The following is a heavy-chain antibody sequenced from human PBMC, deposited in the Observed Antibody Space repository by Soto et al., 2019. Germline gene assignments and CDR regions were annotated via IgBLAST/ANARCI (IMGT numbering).Heavy chain of an antibody. CDR2: ISGSGGST. CDR3: AKLKLSRSGGSSGRSGAFDI. Sequence: GSLRLSCAASGFTFSSYAMSWVRQAPGKGLEWVSAISGSGGSTYYADSVKGRFTISRDNSKNTLYLQMNSLRAEDTAVYYCAKLKLSRSGGSSGRSGAFDIWGQGTMVTVSS. D-gene: IGHD2-15*01. J-gene: IGHJ3*02. V-gene: IGHV3-23*01. CDR1: GFTFSSYA.